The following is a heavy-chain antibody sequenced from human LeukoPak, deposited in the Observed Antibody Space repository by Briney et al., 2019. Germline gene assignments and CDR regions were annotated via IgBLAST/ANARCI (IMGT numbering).Heavy chain of an antibody. D-gene: IGHD1-1*01. CDR3: ASLEVAPYYYYYYMDV. Sequence: SVKVSCKASGGTFSSYAISWVRQAPGQGLEWMGGIIPIFGTANYAQKFRGRVTITTDESTSTAYMELSSLRSEDTAVYYCASLEVAPYYYYYYMDVWGKGTTVTVSS. J-gene: IGHJ6*03. CDR2: IIPIFGTA. V-gene: IGHV1-69*05. CDR1: GGTFSSYA.